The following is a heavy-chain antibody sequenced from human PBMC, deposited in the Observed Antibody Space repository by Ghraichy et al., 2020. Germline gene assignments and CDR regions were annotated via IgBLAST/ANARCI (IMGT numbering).Heavy chain of an antibody. D-gene: IGHD2-8*01. CDR3: ARESVNIVLMVYAIRTWHAFDI. V-gene: IGHV1-2*04. Sequence: ASVKVSCKASGYTFTGYYMHWVRQAPGQGLEWMGWINPNSGGTNYAQKFQGWVTMTRDTSISTAYMELSRLRSDDTAVYYCARESVNIVLMVYAIRTWHAFDIWGQGTMVTVSS. CDR1: GYTFTGYY. J-gene: IGHJ3*02. CDR2: INPNSGGT.